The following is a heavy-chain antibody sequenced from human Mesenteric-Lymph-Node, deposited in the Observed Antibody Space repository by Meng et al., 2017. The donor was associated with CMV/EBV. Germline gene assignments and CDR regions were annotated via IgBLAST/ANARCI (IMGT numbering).Heavy chain of an antibody. D-gene: IGHD3-10*01. CDR2: IYWNDDK. Sequence: FSRSTTGVGGGWIRQPPGKALEWLALIYWNDDKRYSPSLKSRLTITKDTSKNQVVLTMTNMDPVDTATYYCAHRQFSYYYGSGPLDYWGRGTLVTVSS. CDR1: FSRSTTGVG. V-gene: IGHV2-5*01. CDR3: AHRQFSYYYGSGPLDY. J-gene: IGHJ4*02.